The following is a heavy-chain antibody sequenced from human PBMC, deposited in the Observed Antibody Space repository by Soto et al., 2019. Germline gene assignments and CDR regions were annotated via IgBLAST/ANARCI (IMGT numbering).Heavy chain of an antibody. V-gene: IGHV3-23*01. CDR3: AIDLVRAAPPVTWFDH. J-gene: IGHJ5*02. CDR2: IYGRGTGT. D-gene: IGHD6-25*01. CDR1: KFTFSDYA. Sequence: PXGSLRLSCSASKFTFSDYAMSWVRQAPGKGLEWIATIYGRGTGTYYAGSVKGRFTISRDNSRNTVDLQMESLRGDDTGMYYCAIDLVRAAPPVTWFDHWGQGTLVTVSS.